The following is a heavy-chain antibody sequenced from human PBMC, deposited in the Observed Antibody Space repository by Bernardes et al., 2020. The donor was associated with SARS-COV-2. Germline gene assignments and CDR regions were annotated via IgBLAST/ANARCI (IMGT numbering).Heavy chain of an antibody. V-gene: IGHV1-46*03. CDR2: INPSGGST. D-gene: IGHD3-3*01. J-gene: IGHJ6*02. Sequence: SVRVSCKASGYTFTSYYMHWVRQAPGQGLEWMGIINPSGGSTSYAQKFQGRVTMTRDTSTSTVYMELSSLRSEDTAVYYCAREASWWSGYISYYYYGMDVWGQGTTVTVSS. CDR1: GYTFTSYY. CDR3: AREASWWSGYISYYYYGMDV.